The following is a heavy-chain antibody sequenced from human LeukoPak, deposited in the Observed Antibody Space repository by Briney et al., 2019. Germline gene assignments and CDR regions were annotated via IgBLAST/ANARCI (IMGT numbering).Heavy chain of an antibody. J-gene: IGHJ4*02. CDR3: ATPLDYYDSSGYHEGGD. Sequence: GGSLRLPCAASGFAFSRHWMTWGRQAPGKGPEWVANIKDDGSKKNYADSVKGRFTISRDNTKNTLYLQMISLSAEDTAVYYCATPLDYYDSSGYHEGGDWGQGTLVTVSS. CDR1: GFAFSRHW. V-gene: IGHV3-7*03. CDR2: IKDDGSKK. D-gene: IGHD3-22*01.